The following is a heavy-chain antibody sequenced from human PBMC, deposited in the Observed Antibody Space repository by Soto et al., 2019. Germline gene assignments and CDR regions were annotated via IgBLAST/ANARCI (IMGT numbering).Heavy chain of an antibody. CDR3: ARVIGSGWFHFAF. CDR1: GYTLTSYA. CDR2: INAGNGNT. D-gene: IGHD6-19*01. V-gene: IGHV1-3*01. J-gene: IGHJ4*02. Sequence: ASVKVSCKASGYTLTSYAMHWVRQAPGQRLEWMGWINAGNGNTKYSQKFQGRVTITRDTSASTAYMELSSLRSEDTAVYYCARVIGSGWFHFAFWGQGTLVTVSS.